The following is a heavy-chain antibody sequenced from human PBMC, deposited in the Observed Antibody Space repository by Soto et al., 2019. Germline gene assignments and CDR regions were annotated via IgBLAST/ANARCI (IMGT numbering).Heavy chain of an antibody. CDR3: ARDALPYCGGDCYFYY. J-gene: IGHJ4*02. V-gene: IGHV1-18*01. CDR1: GYTFTSYG. D-gene: IGHD2-21*01. Sequence: ASVKVSCKASGYTFTSYGISWVRQAPGQGLEWMGWISAYNGNTNYAQKLQGRVTMTTDTSTSTAYMELRSLRSDDTAVYYCARDALPYCGGDCYFYYWGQGTLVTVSS. CDR2: ISAYNGNT.